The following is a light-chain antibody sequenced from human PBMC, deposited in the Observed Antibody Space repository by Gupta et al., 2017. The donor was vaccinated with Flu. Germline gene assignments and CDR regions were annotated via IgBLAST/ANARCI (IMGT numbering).Light chain of an antibody. V-gene: IGLV2-14*01. Sequence: SDVGGYNYVSWYQQHPGKAPKLMIYEVSNRPSGVSNRFSGSKSGNTASLTISGLQAEDEADYYCSSYTSSSTLEVVFGGGTKLTVL. CDR2: EVS. CDR1: SDVGGYNY. CDR3: SSYTSSSTLEVV. J-gene: IGLJ2*01.